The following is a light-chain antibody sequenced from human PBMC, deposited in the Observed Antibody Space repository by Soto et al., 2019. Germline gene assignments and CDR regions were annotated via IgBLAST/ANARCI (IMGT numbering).Light chain of an antibody. CDR1: SSNIGAGYD. CDR3: QSYDSSLTGYV. J-gene: IGLJ1*01. V-gene: IGLV1-40*01. CDR2: GNT. Sequence: QSVLTQPPSVSGAPGQRVTISCTGSSSNIGAGYDVHWYHQLPGTAPKLLIYGNTNRPSGVPDRFSGSNSGTSASLAITGLQAEDEADYYCQSYDSSLTGYVFGSGTKLTVL.